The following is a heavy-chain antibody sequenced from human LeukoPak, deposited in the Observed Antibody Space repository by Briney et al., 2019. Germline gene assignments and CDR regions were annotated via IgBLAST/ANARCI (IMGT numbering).Heavy chain of an antibody. CDR3: GKAANGDYVGAFDF. CDR2: IRGTGGTT. D-gene: IGHD4-17*01. CDR1: GFTFSDYA. Sequence: GGSLRLSCAASGFTFSDYALIWVRQAPGKGLEWISAIRGTGGTTYYADSVKGRCTISRDNSRNTVYLQMNSLRAEDTALYFCGKAANGDYVGAFDFWGPGTMVTVSS. V-gene: IGHV3-23*01. J-gene: IGHJ3*01.